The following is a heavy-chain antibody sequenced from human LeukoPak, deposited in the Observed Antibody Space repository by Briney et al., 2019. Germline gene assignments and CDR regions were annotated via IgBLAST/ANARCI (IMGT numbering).Heavy chain of an antibody. Sequence: SETLSLTCSVSGYFITSGFYWGWIRQPPGKGLEWIGSIHHSGSTYYNPSLKSRVTISADTSKNHFFLKLSSVTAADTAMYYCARDDDTYHLRSWGQGTLVTVSS. CDR1: GYFITSGFY. CDR2: IHHSGST. CDR3: ARDDDTYHLRS. V-gene: IGHV4-38-2*02. D-gene: IGHD2-2*01. J-gene: IGHJ5*02.